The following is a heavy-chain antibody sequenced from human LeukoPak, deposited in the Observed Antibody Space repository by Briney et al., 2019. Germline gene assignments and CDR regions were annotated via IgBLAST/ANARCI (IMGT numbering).Heavy chain of an antibody. D-gene: IGHD6-19*01. Sequence: GESLKISCKGSGYNFGSYWLGWVRQTPGKGLEWMGFIYPGDSDVRFNPSFQGLVTSSADKSINSAYLQWTSLKASDTAVYYCAQQGPDLRPDYWGQGTLVTVSS. V-gene: IGHV5-51*01. J-gene: IGHJ4*02. CDR1: GYNFGSYW. CDR3: AQQGPDLRPDY. CDR2: IYPGDSDV.